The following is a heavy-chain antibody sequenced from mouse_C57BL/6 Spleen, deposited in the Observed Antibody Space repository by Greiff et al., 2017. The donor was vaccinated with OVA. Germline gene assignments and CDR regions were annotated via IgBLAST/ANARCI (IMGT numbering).Heavy chain of an antibody. CDR2: IDPNSGGT. CDR3: ARGDSLSYWYVEV. J-gene: IGHJ1*03. Sequence: QVQLQQPGAELVKPGASVKLSCKASGYTFTSYWMHWVKQRPGRGLEWIGRIDPNSGGTKYNEKFKSKATATVDRTSSTAYSQLSSLTSEDTAVYYCARGDSLSYWYVEVWGTGTTLTVSS. CDR1: GYTFTSYW. V-gene: IGHV1-72*01.